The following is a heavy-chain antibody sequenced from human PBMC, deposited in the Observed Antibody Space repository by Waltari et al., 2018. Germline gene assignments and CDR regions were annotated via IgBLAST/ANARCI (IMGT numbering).Heavy chain of an antibody. CDR3: ARGTYSNGVHFEH. Sequence: QVQLQESGPGLVKPSEPLSLTCTVSSGSISSYYWNWIRQPPGKGLEWIGYMLNSENTKSNPCLKSRVTMSIDMSQNQFSLTLNSVSAADTAIYYCARGTYSNGVHFEHWGQGILVSVSS. CDR2: MLNSENT. D-gene: IGHD5-18*01. CDR1: SGSISSYY. J-gene: IGHJ4*02. V-gene: IGHV4-59*01.